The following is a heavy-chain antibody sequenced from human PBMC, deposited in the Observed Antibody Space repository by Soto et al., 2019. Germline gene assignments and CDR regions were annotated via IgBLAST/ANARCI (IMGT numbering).Heavy chain of an antibody. V-gene: IGHV4-39*01. CDR1: GGSISSSSYY. D-gene: IGHD1-26*01. J-gene: IGHJ5*02. CDR3: ARRGRSGGWFDP. Sequence: ETLSLTCTVSGGSISSSSYYWGWIRQPPGKGLEWIGSIYYSGSTYYNPSLKSRVTISVDTSKNQFSLKLSSVTAADTAVYYCARRGRSGGWFDPWGQGTMVTV. CDR2: IYYSGST.